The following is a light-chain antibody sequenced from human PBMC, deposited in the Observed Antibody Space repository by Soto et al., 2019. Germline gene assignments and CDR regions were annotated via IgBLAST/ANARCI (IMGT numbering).Light chain of an antibody. J-gene: IGKJ1*01. CDR2: GAS. V-gene: IGKV3-15*01. Sequence: EIVMTQSPATLSVSPGERATLSCRASQSVSSNLAWYQQKPGQAPRLLIYGASTRATGIPARFSGSRSGTEFTLKISSLQSEDFAVYYCQQYNNWRGTFGQGTKVEIK. CDR1: QSVSSN. CDR3: QQYNNWRGT.